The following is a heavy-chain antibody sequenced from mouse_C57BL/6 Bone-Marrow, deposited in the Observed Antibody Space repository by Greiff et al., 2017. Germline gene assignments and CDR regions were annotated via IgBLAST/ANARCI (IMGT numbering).Heavy chain of an antibody. D-gene: IGHD1-1*01. CDR1: GYTFTSYW. Sequence: VQLQQPGAELVKPGASVKLSCKASGYTFTSYWMQWVKQRPGQGLEWIGEIDPSDSYTNYNQKFKGKATLTVDTSSSTAYMQRSSLTSEDSAVYYCARGGLRLYYFDYWGQGTTLTVSS. CDR3: ARGGLRLYYFDY. J-gene: IGHJ2*01. CDR2: IDPSDSYT. V-gene: IGHV1-50*01.